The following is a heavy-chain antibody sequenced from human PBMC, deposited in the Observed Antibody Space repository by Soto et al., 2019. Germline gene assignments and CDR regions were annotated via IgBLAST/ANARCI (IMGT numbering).Heavy chain of an antibody. Sequence: QVQLVQSGAEVKKPGSSVKVSCKASGGTFSSYAISWVRQAPGQGLEWMGGIIPIFGTANYAQKFQGRVTITADKSTITAYMELSSLRSEDTAVYYCARGFEPSDFWSGFPYGMDVWGQGTTVTVSS. J-gene: IGHJ6*02. D-gene: IGHD3-3*01. CDR1: GGTFSSYA. CDR2: IIPIFGTA. V-gene: IGHV1-69*06. CDR3: ARGFEPSDFWSGFPYGMDV.